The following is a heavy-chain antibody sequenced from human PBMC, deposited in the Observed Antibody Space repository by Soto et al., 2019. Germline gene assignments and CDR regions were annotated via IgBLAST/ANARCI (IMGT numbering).Heavy chain of an antibody. CDR1: GDSVSSNNAA. CDR3: ARGVAAPTWGNDYGMDV. V-gene: IGHV6-1*01. CDR2: TYYRSKWYN. J-gene: IGHJ6*02. Sequence: SQTLSLTCAISGDSVSSNNAAWNWIRQSPSRGLEWLGRTYYRSKWYNDYAVSVKSRITINPDTSKNQFSLQPNSVTPEDTAVYYCARGVAAPTWGNDYGMDVWCQGTTVTVSS. D-gene: IGHD6-19*01.